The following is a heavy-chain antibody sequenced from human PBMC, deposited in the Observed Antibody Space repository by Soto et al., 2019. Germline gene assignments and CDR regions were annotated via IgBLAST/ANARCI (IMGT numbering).Heavy chain of an antibody. D-gene: IGHD1-26*01. Sequence: RWSLRLCCAASGFTFSDYGMSWVRQAPGKGLEWVSAISGSGSTFYADSVKGRFTISRDNSKNTLYLQMNSLRAEDTAVYYCAKDYLRWAQSWGQGTLVTVSS. J-gene: IGHJ5*02. V-gene: IGHV3-23*01. CDR1: GFTFSDYG. CDR3: AKDYLRWAQS. CDR2: ISGSGST.